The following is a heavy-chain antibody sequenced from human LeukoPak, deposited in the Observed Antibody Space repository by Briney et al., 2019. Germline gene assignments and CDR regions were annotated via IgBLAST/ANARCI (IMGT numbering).Heavy chain of an antibody. J-gene: IGHJ4*02. D-gene: IGHD3-10*01. V-gene: IGHV3-64*01. CDR3: ARDQGWIYGSGSSLDY. Sequence: GGSLRLSCAASGFTFSSYAMHWVRQAPGKGLEYVSAISSNGGSTYYANSVKGGFTISRDNSKNTLYLQMGSLRAEDMAVYYCARDQGWIYGSGSSLDYWGQGTLVTVSS. CDR1: GFTFSSYA. CDR2: ISSNGGST.